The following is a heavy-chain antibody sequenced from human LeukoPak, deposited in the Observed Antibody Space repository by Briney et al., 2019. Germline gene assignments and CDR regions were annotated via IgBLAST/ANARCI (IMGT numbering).Heavy chain of an antibody. CDR1: GYTFTGYY. Sequence: ASVKVSCKASGYTFTGYYMHWVRQGPGQGLEWMGWISAYNGNTNYAQKLQGRVTMTTDTSTSTAYMELRSLRSDDTAVYYCARVKDYYGSGSYYFHHWGQGTLVTVSS. CDR3: ARVKDYYGSGSYYFHH. CDR2: ISAYNGNT. D-gene: IGHD3-10*01. V-gene: IGHV1-18*04. J-gene: IGHJ1*01.